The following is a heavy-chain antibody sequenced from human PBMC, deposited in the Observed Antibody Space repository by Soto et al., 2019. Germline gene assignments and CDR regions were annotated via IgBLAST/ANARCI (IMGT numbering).Heavy chain of an antibody. CDR1: GGSISSGDYY. J-gene: IGHJ3*02. V-gene: IGHV4-30-4*01. Sequence: LSLTCTVSGGSISSGDYYWSWIRQPPGKGLEWIGYIYYSGSTYYNPSLKSRVTISVDTSKNQFSLKLSSVTAADTAVYYCAREGVIVVVSAFDIWGQGTMVTVSS. CDR3: AREGVIVVVSAFDI. D-gene: IGHD3-22*01. CDR2: IYYSGST.